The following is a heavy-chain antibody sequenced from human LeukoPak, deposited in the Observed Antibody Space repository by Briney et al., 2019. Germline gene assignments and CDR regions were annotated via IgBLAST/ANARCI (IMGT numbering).Heavy chain of an antibody. CDR3: ARDPGRYDILTGYYTGFDY. CDR2: ISWNSGRI. Sequence: GGSLRLSCAASGFIFSGYDMHWVRQAPGKGLEWVSGISWNSGRIGYADSVKGRFTISRDNAKNSLYLQMNSLRAEDTAVYYCARDPGRYDILTGYYTGFDYWGQGTLVTVSS. CDR1: GFIFSGYD. J-gene: IGHJ4*02. D-gene: IGHD3-9*01. V-gene: IGHV3-9*01.